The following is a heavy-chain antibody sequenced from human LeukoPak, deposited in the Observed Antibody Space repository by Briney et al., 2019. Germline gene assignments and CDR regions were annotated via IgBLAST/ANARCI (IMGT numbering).Heavy chain of an antibody. D-gene: IGHD3-3*01. J-gene: IGHJ5*02. CDR3: AREYYDFWSGYHNWFDP. V-gene: IGHV3-30*03. CDR1: GFTFSSYG. Sequence: GESLRLSCAASGFTFSSYGMHWVRQAPGKGLEWVAVISYDGSNKYYADSVKGRFTISRDNSKNTLYLQMNSLRAEDTAVYYCAREYYDFWSGYHNWFDPWGQGTLVTVSS. CDR2: ISYDGSNK.